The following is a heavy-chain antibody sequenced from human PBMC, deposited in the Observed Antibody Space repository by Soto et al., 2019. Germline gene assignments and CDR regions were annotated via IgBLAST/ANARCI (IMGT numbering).Heavy chain of an antibody. D-gene: IGHD3-16*01. CDR2: VYYSGST. CDR3: ARGHNLGGSTFDI. CDR1: GGSIFSHY. J-gene: IGHJ3*02. Sequence: SETLSLTCTVSGGSIFSHYLGWIRQPPGKGLEWIAYVYYSGSTNYNPSLKSRVTISVDMSNNQFSLRLNSVTAADTAVYYYARGHNLGGSTFDIWGQGTTVTVSS. V-gene: IGHV4-59*11.